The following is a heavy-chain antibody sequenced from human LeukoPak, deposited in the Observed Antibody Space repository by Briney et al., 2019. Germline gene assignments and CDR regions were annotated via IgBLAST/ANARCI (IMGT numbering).Heavy chain of an antibody. V-gene: IGHV1-69*13. J-gene: IGHJ4*02. Sequence: SVKVSCKASGGTFSSYAISWVRQAPGQGLEWMGGIIPIFGTANYAQKFQGRVTITADESTSTAYMELSSLRSEDTAVYYCARDRSELEYSYGYDYWGQGTLVTVSS. D-gene: IGHD5-18*01. CDR3: ARDRSELEYSYGYDY. CDR1: GGTFSSYA. CDR2: IIPIFGTA.